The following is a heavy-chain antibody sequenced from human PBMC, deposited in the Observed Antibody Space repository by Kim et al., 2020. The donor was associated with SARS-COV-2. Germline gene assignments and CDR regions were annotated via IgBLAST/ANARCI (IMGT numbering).Heavy chain of an antibody. CDR1: GFTFSSYG. CDR2: IWYDGSNK. V-gene: IGHV3-33*01. Sequence: GGSLRLSCAASGFTFSSYGMHWVRQAPGKGLEWVAVIWYDGSNKYYADSVKGRFTISRDNSKNTLYLQMNSRRAEDTAVYYCAREDMAAAGYYYYYGMDVWGQGTTVTVSS. D-gene: IGHD6-13*01. J-gene: IGHJ6*02. CDR3: AREDMAAAGYYYYYGMDV.